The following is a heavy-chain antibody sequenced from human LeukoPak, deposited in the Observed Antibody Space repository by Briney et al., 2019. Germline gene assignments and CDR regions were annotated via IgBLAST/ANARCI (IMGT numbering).Heavy chain of an antibody. CDR3: ARATNYDYFDY. D-gene: IGHD4/OR15-4a*01. Sequence: SETLSLTCTVSGGSISSGSYYWSWIRQPAGKGLEWIGRIYTSGSTNYNPSLKSRVTISVDTSKNQFSLKLSSVTAADTAVYYCARATNYDYFDYWGQGTLVTVSS. CDR1: GGSISSGSYY. V-gene: IGHV4-61*02. J-gene: IGHJ4*02. CDR2: IYTSGST.